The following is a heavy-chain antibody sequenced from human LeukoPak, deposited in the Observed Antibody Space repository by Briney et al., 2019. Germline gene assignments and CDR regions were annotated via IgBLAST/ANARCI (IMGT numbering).Heavy chain of an antibody. D-gene: IGHD5-12*01. Sequence: ASVKVSCKASGYTFTGYYMHWVRQAPGQGLEWMGWMNPNSGNTGYAQKFQGRVTITRNTSISTAYMELSSLRSEDTAVYYCARRRSGYSGYDLKNWFDPWGQGTLVTVSS. CDR3: ARRRSGYSGYDLKNWFDP. V-gene: IGHV1-8*03. CDR2: MNPNSGNT. CDR1: GYTFTGYY. J-gene: IGHJ5*02.